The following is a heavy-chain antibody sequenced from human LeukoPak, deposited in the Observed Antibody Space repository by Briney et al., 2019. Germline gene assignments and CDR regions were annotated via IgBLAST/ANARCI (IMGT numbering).Heavy chain of an antibody. CDR3: ARDGYYYDSSGCYYFHWFDP. CDR2: IYYSGST. J-gene: IGHJ5*02. V-gene: IGHV4-39*07. CDR1: GGSISSSSYY. D-gene: IGHD3-22*01. Sequence: EPSETLSLTCTVSGGSISSSSYYWGWIRQPPGKGLDWFGTIYYSGSTYYNPSLQLRVSISIDTSKNQFSLKLSSVTAADTAVYFCARDGYYYDSSGCYYFHWFDPWGQGTLVTVSS.